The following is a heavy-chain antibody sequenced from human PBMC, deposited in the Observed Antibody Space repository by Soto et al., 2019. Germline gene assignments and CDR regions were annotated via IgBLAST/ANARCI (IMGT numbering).Heavy chain of an antibody. CDR1: GFTFSNFG. CDR3: ARGLRSVLDY. J-gene: IGHJ4*02. Sequence: QVQLVESGGGVVQPGGSLRLSCVASGFTFSNFGMHWVRQAPGKGLEWVAVISNDENIKQYADSVRGRFAISRDNSKNTLSLQMTRLRAEDTAIYYCARGLRSVLDYWGQGTLVTLSS. CDR2: ISNDENIK. V-gene: IGHV3-33*01. D-gene: IGHD6-6*01.